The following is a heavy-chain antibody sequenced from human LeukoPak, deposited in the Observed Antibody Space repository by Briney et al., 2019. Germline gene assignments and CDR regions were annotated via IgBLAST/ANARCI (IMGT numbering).Heavy chain of an antibody. CDR3: ARAPITMVRGVIISWFDP. D-gene: IGHD3-10*01. V-gene: IGHV1-3*01. Sequence: GASVKVSCKASGYTFTSYAMHWVRQAPGQRLEWMGWINAGNGNTKYSQKFQGRVTITRDTSASTAYMELSSLRSEDTAVYYCARAPITMVRGVIISWFDPWGQGTLVTASS. J-gene: IGHJ5*02. CDR2: INAGNGNT. CDR1: GYTFTSYA.